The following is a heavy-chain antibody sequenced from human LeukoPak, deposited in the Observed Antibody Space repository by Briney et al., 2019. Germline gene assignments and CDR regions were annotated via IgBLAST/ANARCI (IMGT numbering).Heavy chain of an antibody. CDR3: ARGRFGVVITDAFDI. CDR2: IYYSGST. D-gene: IGHD3-3*01. J-gene: IGHJ3*02. Sequence: SQTLSLTCTVSGGSISSGDYYWSWIRQPPGKGLEWIGYIYYSGSTYYNPSLKSRVTISVDTSKNQFSLKLSSVTAADTAVYYCARGRFGVVITDAFDIRGQGTMVTVSS. CDR1: GGSISSGDYY. V-gene: IGHV4-30-4*01.